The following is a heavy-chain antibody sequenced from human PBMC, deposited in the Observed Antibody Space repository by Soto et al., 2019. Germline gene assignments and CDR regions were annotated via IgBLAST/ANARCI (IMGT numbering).Heavy chain of an antibody. Sequence: ESGPTLVNPTETLTPTCTVSGFSLSNARMGVSWIRQPPGKALEWLAHIFSNDEKSYSTSLKSRLTISKDTSKSQVVLTMTNMDPVDTATYYCARITYSSSSYNYWGQGTLVTVSS. D-gene: IGHD6-13*01. CDR1: GFSLSNARMG. J-gene: IGHJ4*02. CDR2: IFSNDEK. V-gene: IGHV2-26*01. CDR3: ARITYSSSSYNY.